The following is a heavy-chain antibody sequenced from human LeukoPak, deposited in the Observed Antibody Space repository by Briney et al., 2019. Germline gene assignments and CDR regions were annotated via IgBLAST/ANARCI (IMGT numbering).Heavy chain of an antibody. D-gene: IGHD1-1*01. J-gene: IGHJ4*02. Sequence: GGSLRLSCAATGFSFADYWMSWVRQAPGKGLEWVANIKQGGSEKYYVDSVKGRFTISRDNAKKSLYLQMNSLRAEDTAVYYCAREEQLEGGFDHWGQGTLVTVSS. CDR3: AREEQLEGGFDH. V-gene: IGHV3-7*05. CDR1: GFSFADYW. CDR2: IKQGGSEK.